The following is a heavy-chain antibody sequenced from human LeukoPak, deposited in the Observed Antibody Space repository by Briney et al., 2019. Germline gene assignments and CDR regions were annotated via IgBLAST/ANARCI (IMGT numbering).Heavy chain of an antibody. CDR1: GYTFTGYY. Sequence: ASVKVSCKASGYTFTGYYMHWVRQAPGQGLEWMGRINPNSGGTKYAQKFRGRVTMTRDTSINTAYMELSRLSSDDTAVYYCARGGAAWYVDYWGQGTLVTVSS. J-gene: IGHJ4*02. V-gene: IGHV1-2*06. CDR2: INPNSGGT. CDR3: ARGGAAWYVDY. D-gene: IGHD6-13*01.